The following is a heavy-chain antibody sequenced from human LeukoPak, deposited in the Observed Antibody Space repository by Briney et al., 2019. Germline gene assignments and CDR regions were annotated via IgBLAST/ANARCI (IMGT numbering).Heavy chain of an antibody. V-gene: IGHV1-69*06. D-gene: IGHD2/OR15-2a*01. Sequence: ASVKVSCKSSGCTFTDYGISWVRHAPGQGLEWMGRIIPIFTTANYAQKFQGRVTITADTSTNTAYMELTSLRSEDTAVYYFASDGGLEYYFDHWGQGTLLTVSS. J-gene: IGHJ4*02. CDR3: ASDGGLEYYFDH. CDR1: GCTFTDYG. CDR2: IIPIFTTA.